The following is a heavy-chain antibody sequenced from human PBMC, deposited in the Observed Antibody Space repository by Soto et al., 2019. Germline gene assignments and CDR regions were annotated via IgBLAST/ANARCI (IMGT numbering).Heavy chain of an antibody. V-gene: IGHV1-69*13. CDR1: GGTFSSYA. CDR3: ARDRGMATPFGYFDY. J-gene: IGHJ4*02. CDR2: IIPIFGTA. Sequence: SVKVSCKASGGTFSSYAISWVRQAPGQGLEWMGGIIPIFGTANYAQKFQGRVTITADESTSTAYMELSSLRSEDTAVYYCARDRGMATPFGYFDYWGQGTLVTVSS. D-gene: IGHD5-12*01.